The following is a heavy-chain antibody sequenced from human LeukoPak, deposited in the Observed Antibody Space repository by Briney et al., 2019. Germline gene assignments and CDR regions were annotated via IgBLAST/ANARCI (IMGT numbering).Heavy chain of an antibody. CDR3: ARDRNTDFWSGYYTNYFDD. CDR2: IKQDGSEK. V-gene: IGHV3-7*01. J-gene: IGHJ4*02. CDR1: GLTFSSFW. D-gene: IGHD3-3*01. Sequence: GGSLRLSCAASGLTFSSFWMTWVRLAPGKGLEWVATIKQDGSEKYYVDSVKGRFTISRDNAKNSLYLHMNSLRAGDTAVYYCARDRNTDFWSGYYTNYFDDWGQGTLVSVSS.